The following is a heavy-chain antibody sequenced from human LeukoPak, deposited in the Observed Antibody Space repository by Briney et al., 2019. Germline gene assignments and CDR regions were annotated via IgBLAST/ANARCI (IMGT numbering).Heavy chain of an antibody. V-gene: IGHV3-30*18. CDR2: ISYDGSNK. CDR1: GFTFSNYG. CDR3: AKAALIVVAGSLDN. D-gene: IGHD3-22*01. J-gene: IGHJ4*02. Sequence: GGSLRLSCAASGFTFSNYGMHWVRQAPGKGLEWVAVISYDGSNKYYADSVKGRFTISRDNSKKTLYLQMNSLRAEDTAVYNCAKAALIVVAGSLDNWGQGTLVTVSS.